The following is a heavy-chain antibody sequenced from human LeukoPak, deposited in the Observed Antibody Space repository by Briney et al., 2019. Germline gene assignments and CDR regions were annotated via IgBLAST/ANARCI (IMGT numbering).Heavy chain of an antibody. Sequence: GGSLRLSCAASGFTFSSYWMHWVRQAPGKGLVWVSRIKNDGSSTSYADSVKGRFTISRDNAKNTLYLQMNSLRAEDTAVYYCAKDIVIAARPTGYFDYWGQGTLVTVSS. D-gene: IGHD6-6*01. J-gene: IGHJ4*02. CDR1: GFTFSSYW. CDR3: AKDIVIAARPTGYFDY. CDR2: IKNDGSST. V-gene: IGHV3-74*01.